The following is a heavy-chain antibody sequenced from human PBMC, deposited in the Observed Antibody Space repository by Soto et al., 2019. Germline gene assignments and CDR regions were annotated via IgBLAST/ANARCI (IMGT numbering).Heavy chain of an antibody. J-gene: IGHJ4*02. CDR2: ISYDGSNK. CDR1: GFTFSSYA. D-gene: IGHD1-26*01. CDR3: ARDRHSGSYYVDY. V-gene: IGHV3-30-3*01. Sequence: PGGSLRLSCAASGFTFSSYAMHCVRQAPGKGLEWVAVISYDGSNKYYADSVKGRFTISRDNSKNTLYLQMNSLRAEDTAVYYCARDRHSGSYYVDYWGQGTLVTVSS.